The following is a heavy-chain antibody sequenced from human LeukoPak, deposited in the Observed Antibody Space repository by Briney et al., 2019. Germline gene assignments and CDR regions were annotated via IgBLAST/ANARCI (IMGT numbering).Heavy chain of an antibody. J-gene: IGHJ6*02. CDR2: IKHNGNGN. D-gene: IGHD3-16*01. CDR3: ARGGGLDV. CDR1: GFTFSSYW. Sequence: GGSLRLSCAAFGFTFSSYWMNWARQAPGKGLGWVASIKHNGNGNYYVDSVKGRFTISKDNAKYSLYLQMSSLRADDTVVYFCARGGGLDVWGQGATVAVSS. V-gene: IGHV3-7*03.